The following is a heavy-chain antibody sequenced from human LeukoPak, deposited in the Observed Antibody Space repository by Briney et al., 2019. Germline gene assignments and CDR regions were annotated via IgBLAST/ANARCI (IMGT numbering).Heavy chain of an antibody. D-gene: IGHD2-2*01. J-gene: IGHJ4*02. CDR3: ARRQTPRVPAMDY. CDR1: GFTFSSYG. Sequence: GRSLRLSCAASGFTFSSYGMHWVRQAPGKGLEWVAVISYDGSNKYYADSVKGRFTISRDNSKNTLYLQMSSLRAEDTAVYYCARRQTPRVPAMDYWGQGTLVTGSS. CDR2: ISYDGSNK. V-gene: IGHV3-30*03.